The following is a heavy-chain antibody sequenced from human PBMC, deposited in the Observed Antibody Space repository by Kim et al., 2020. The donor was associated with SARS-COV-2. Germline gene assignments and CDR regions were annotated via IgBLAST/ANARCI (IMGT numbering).Heavy chain of an antibody. CDR3: TPGVGIGWVLFPYY. D-gene: IGHD3-9*01. CDR2: VSSEPCGGTA. V-gene: IGHV3-49*03. Sequence: GGSLRLSCTASGFSFDDFAMSWFRHAPGKGLEWVGYVSSEPCGGTAEYAAYVEGRFTIARDDSTIIAQLHILSPQNADTADYYCTPGVGIGWVLFPYY. CDR1: GFSFDDFA. J-gene: IGHJ6*01.